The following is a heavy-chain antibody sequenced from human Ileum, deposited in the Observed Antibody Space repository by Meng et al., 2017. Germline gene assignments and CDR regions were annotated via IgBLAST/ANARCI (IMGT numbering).Heavy chain of an antibody. CDR3: ARDHWGSLDY. J-gene: IGHJ4*02. Sequence: QGQLQESGPGLVRPSETLFLICTVSGGSVSSAGYQWGWIRQPPGKGLEWIGYASTNYNPSLKSRVTISLDTSKNQFSLKLSSVTAADTAVYYCARDHWGSLDYWGQGILVTVSS. V-gene: IGHV4-61*08. CDR1: GGSVSSAGYQ. D-gene: IGHD7-27*01. CDR2: AST.